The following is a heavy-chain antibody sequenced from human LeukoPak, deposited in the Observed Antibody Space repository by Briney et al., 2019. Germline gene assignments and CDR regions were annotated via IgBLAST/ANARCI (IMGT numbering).Heavy chain of an antibody. Sequence: GGSLRLSCAASGFTFSNAWMSWVRQAPGMGLEWVGRIKSKTDGGATDYAAPVKGRFTISRDDSKNTLYLQMNSLKTEDTAVYYCTTSTLFSGSYPDDYWGQGTLVTVSS. D-gene: IGHD1-26*01. CDR3: TTSTLFSGSYPDDY. J-gene: IGHJ4*02. CDR1: GFTFSNAW. V-gene: IGHV3-15*01. CDR2: IKSKTDGGAT.